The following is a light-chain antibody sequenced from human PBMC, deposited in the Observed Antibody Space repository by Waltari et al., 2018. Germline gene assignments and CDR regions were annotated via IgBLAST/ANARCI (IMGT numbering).Light chain of an antibody. CDR3: TSYTSSGTLL. V-gene: IGLV2-18*02. CDR2: EVT. Sequence: QSALTQPPSVSGSPGQSVTISCTGTSRDVGGYILFSWYQQPPGTAPQLMIYEVTYRPSGVPDRFSGSKSGNTASLTISGLQAEDEADYYCTSYTSSGTLLFGGGTKLTVV. CDR1: SRDVGGYIL. J-gene: IGLJ2*01.